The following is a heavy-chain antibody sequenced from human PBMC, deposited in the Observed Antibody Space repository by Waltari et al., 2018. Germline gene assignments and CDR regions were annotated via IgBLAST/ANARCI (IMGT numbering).Heavy chain of an antibody. CDR1: GFRVSNYG. CDR2: IWYDGEIK. CDR3: ARDPVGVPNAFAI. V-gene: IGHV3-33*01. D-gene: IGHD3-16*01. J-gene: IGHJ3*02. Sequence: QVHLVESGGGVVQPGRTLTGSCEASGFRVSNYGMHWVRQVPGKGLEWVAVIWYDGEIKYYGDSMKGRFTISRDNSKNTLSLQMNSLRAEDTAIYYCARDPVGVPNAFAIWGQGTMVTVSS.